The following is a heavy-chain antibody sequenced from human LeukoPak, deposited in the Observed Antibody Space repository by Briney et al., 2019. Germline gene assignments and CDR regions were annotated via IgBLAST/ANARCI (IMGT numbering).Heavy chain of an antibody. Sequence: GGSLRLSCAASGFGFSSYAMSWVRRAPGGRLEWVSSLRGNGEAFYADSVRGRFILSRDESRNTVYLQLNDLRVEDTAVYYCAKANWVSDADAVFWGQGTLVTVSS. CDR1: GFGFSSYA. D-gene: IGHD3-10*01. J-gene: IGHJ1*01. CDR2: LRGNGEA. V-gene: IGHV3-23*01. CDR3: AKANWVSDADAVF.